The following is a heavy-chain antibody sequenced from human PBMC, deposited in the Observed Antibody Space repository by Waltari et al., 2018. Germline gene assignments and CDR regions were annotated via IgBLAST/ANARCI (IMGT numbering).Heavy chain of an antibody. D-gene: IGHD2-21*01. V-gene: IGHV1-24*01. CDR1: GYTLAHFS. Sequence: QVQLVPSGAGVKKPGPSVKVSCKVSGYTLAHFSPHWVRQAPGKGLEWIGGVDPEDGETIYAQKFQGRVTMTEDTSTDTAYMELSSLRSEDTAVYYCATLRWGHILVVWGQGTLVTVSS. J-gene: IGHJ4*02. CDR3: ATLRWGHILVV. CDR2: VDPEDGET.